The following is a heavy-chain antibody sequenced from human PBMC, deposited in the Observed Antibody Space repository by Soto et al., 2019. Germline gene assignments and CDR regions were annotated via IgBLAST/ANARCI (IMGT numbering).Heavy chain of an antibody. CDR3: ARVKIDYSNPRGPFFFSGMDV. CDR1: EFTFSSYA. Sequence: QVQLVESGGGVVHPERSLRLSCSASEFTFSSYAMHWVRQAPGKGLEWVAGISYDGGHKFYGDSVRGRFTISRDSSKTTVFLQMNSLRPEDTAVYYCARVKIDYSNPRGPFFFSGMDVWGQGTTVTVSS. D-gene: IGHD4-4*01. J-gene: IGHJ6*02. V-gene: IGHV3-30-3*01. CDR2: ISYDGGHK.